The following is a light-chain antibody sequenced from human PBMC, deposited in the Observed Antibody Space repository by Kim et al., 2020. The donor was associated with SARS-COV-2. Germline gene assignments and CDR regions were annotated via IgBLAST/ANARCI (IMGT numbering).Light chain of an antibody. CDR1: LSVSSSS. J-gene: IGKJ1*01. Sequence: PGERATLSCRASLSVSSSSLAWYQQKPGQAPRLRIYGASSRATGIPDRFSGSGSGTDFTLTISRLEPEDFAVYYCQQYGSSPRTFGQGTKVDIK. V-gene: IGKV3-20*01. CDR2: GAS. CDR3: QQYGSSPRT.